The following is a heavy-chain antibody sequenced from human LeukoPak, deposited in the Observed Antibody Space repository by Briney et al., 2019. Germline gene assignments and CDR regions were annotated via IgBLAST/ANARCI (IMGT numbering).Heavy chain of an antibody. D-gene: IGHD6-13*01. CDR1: GGSISSYY. Sequence: SETLSLTCTVSGGSISSYYLNWIRQPPGKGLEWIGCIYYSGSSNYNPSLKSRVTISVDMSKNQFSLKLSSVTAADTAVYYCARHTEKQQLVSSFDQWGQGILVTVSS. CDR2: IYYSGSS. J-gene: IGHJ4*02. CDR3: ARHTEKQQLVSSFDQ. V-gene: IGHV4-59*08.